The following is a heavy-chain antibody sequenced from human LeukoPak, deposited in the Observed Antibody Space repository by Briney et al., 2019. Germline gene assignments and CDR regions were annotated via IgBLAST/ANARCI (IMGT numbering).Heavy chain of an antibody. Sequence: GGSLRLSCAASGFTFSRYWMTWVRQAPGKGLEWVANIKQDGSEKYYVDSVKGRLNISRDNAKNSLYPQMNSLRAEDTAVYYCAKDGDCSGGTCYSGFDVWGQGTTVTASS. CDR2: IKQDGSEK. CDR3: AKDGDCSGGTCYSGFDV. CDR1: GFTFSRYW. D-gene: IGHD2-15*01. V-gene: IGHV3-7*01. J-gene: IGHJ6*02.